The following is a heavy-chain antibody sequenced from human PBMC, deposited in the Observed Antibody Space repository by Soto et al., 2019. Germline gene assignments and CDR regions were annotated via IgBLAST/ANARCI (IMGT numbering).Heavy chain of an antibody. J-gene: IGHJ4*02. CDR2: ISSSGSTI. V-gene: IGHV3-48*03. Sequence: GGSLRLSCAASGFTFSSYEMNWVRQAPGKGLEWVSYISSSGSTIYYADSVKGRFTISRDNAKNSLYLQMNSLRAEDTAVYYCVKAVGPTAPSSRVFDCWGQGTLVTVSS. CDR1: GFTFSSYE. CDR3: VKAVGPTAPSSRVFDC. D-gene: IGHD1-26*01.